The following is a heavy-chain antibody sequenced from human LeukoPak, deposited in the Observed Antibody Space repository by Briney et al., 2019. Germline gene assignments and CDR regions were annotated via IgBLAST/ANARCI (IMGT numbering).Heavy chain of an antibody. J-gene: IGHJ5*02. V-gene: IGHV3-9*01. Sequence: GGSLRLSCAASGFTFDDYAMHWVRQAPGKGLEWVSGISWNSGSIGYADSVKGRFTISRDNAKNSLYLQMNSLRAEDTALYYCAKDSYYYGSGSLTLTWFDPWGQGTLVTVSS. CDR2: ISWNSGSI. D-gene: IGHD3-10*01. CDR3: AKDSYYYGSGSLTLTWFDP. CDR1: GFTFDDYA.